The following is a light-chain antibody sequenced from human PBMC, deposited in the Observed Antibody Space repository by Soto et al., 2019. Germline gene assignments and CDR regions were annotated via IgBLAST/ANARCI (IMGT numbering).Light chain of an antibody. J-gene: IGKJ4*01. Sequence: EIVMTQSPATLSVSPGERATLSCRASQSLSSSLAWYQQKPGQAPRLLIYGVSTRATGIPDRFSGGGSGTEFALTISSLQSEDFAVYYCQQYDIWPLTFGGGTKVEIK. CDR1: QSLSSS. CDR2: GVS. V-gene: IGKV3-15*01. CDR3: QQYDIWPLT.